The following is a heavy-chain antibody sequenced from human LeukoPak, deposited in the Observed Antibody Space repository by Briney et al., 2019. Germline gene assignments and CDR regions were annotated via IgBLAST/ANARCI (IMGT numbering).Heavy chain of an antibody. D-gene: IGHD1-14*01. CDR2: IYFSGTT. V-gene: IGHV4-59*12. Sequence: SETLSLTCTVSGDSINAYYWGWIRQPPGKGLEWVGYIYFSGTTNYNPSLKSRVTMSVDTSKNQFSLNLSSVTAADTAVYYCARVSHWYFDLWGRGTLVTVSS. CDR3: ARVSHWYFDL. J-gene: IGHJ2*01. CDR1: GDSINAYY.